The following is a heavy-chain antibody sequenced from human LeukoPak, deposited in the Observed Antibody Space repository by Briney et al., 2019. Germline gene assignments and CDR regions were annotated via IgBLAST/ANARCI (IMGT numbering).Heavy chain of an antibody. J-gene: IGHJ1*01. Sequence: PGGSLRLSCAASGFTFSSYAMSWVRHAPGHELEWWSAISGSGGSTYYADSVKGRFTISRDNSKNTLYLQMNSLRAEDTAVYYCAKGSKYSSNPMYFQHWGQGTLVTVSS. CDR1: GFTFSSYA. D-gene: IGHD6-13*01. V-gene: IGHV3-23*01. CDR2: ISGSGGST. CDR3: AKGSKYSSNPMYFQH.